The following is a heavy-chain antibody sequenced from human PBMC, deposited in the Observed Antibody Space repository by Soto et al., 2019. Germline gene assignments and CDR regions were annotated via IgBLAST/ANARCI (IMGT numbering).Heavy chain of an antibody. V-gene: IGHV4-39*01. CDR3: ARKGRGSYYYGMDV. D-gene: IGHD3-10*01. Sequence: SETLSLTCTVSGASISSYYWGWIRQPPGKGLEWIGSIYYNRSTYYNPSLESRITKSIDTSKNQFSLKLSSVTAADTAVYYCARKGRGSYYYGMDVWGQGTTVS. CDR2: IYYNRST. J-gene: IGHJ6*02. CDR1: GASISSYY.